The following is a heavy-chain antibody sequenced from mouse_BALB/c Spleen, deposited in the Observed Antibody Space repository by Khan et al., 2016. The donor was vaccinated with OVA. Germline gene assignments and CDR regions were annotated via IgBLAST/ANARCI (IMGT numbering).Heavy chain of an antibody. CDR3: ARACYRYDSYYAMDY. CDR2: IWGGGGT. D-gene: IGHD2-14*01. J-gene: IGHJ4*01. CDR1: GFSLSRYN. Sequence: QVQLKESGPGLVAPSQSLSITCTVSGFSLSRYNIHWVRQPPGKGLEWLGMIWGGGGTDYNSTLKSRLSISKDNSKCQVFLKMNSLQTDDTAMYYCARACYRYDSYYAMDYWGQGTSVTVSA. V-gene: IGHV2-6-4*01.